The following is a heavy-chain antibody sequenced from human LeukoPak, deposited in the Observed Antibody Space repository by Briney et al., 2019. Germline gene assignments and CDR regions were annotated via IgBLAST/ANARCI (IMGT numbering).Heavy chain of an antibody. D-gene: IGHD3-10*01. J-gene: IGHJ4*02. CDR1: GYTFTSYD. CDR2: MNPNSGNT. CDR3: ARGNHYYGSGSSFFDY. Sequence: ASVKVSCKASGYTFTSYDINWVRQATGQGREWMEWMNPNSGNTGYEKKFQGRVTMTRNTSISTAYMELSSLRSEDTAVYYCARGNHYYGSGSSFFDYWGQGTLVTVSS. V-gene: IGHV1-8*01.